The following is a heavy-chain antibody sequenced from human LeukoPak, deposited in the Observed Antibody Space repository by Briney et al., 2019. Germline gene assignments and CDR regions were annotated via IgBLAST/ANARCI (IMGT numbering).Heavy chain of an antibody. D-gene: IGHD3-16*01. CDR2: INHSGST. CDR1: GGSFSGYC. J-gene: IGHJ5*02. Sequence: TSETLSLTCAVYGGSFSGYCWSWIRQPPGKGLEWIGEINHSGSTNYNPSLKSRVTISVDTSKNQFSLKLSSVTAADTAVYYCARTRLHRWFDPWGQGTLVTVSS. CDR3: ARTRLHRWFDP. V-gene: IGHV4-34*01.